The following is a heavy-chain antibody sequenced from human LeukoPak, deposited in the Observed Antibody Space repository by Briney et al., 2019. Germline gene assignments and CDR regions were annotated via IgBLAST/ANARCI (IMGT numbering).Heavy chain of an antibody. D-gene: IGHD5-18*01. CDR2: ISYDGSNK. CDR1: GFTFSSYA. V-gene: IGHV3-30*01. CDR3: ARGSGYSYDETIDY. Sequence: GGSLRLSCAASGFTFSSYAMHWVRQAPGKGLEWGAVISYDGSNKYYADSVKGRFTISRDNSKNTLYLQMNGLRAEDTAVYYCARGSGYSYDETIDYWGQGTLVTVSS. J-gene: IGHJ4*02.